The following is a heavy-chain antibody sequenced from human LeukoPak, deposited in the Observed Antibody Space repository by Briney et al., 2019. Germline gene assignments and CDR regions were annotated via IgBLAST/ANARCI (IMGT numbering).Heavy chain of an antibody. CDR2: INGDGSST. Sequence: HTGGSLRLSCAASGFTFSVYWMHWVRQAPGKGLVWVARINGDGSSTTYVESVRGRFTISRDNAKKTLYLQMNSLRAEDAAVYYCARDMYSMSSARGAYWGQGTLVTVPS. J-gene: IGHJ4*02. CDR1: GFTFSVYW. CDR3: ARDMYSMSSARGAY. D-gene: IGHD3-10*01. V-gene: IGHV3-74*01.